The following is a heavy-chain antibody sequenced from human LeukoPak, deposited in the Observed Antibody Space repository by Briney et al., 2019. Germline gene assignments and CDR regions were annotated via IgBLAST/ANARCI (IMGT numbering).Heavy chain of an antibody. CDR1: GFTFSRYW. J-gene: IGHJ4*02. V-gene: IGHV3-74*01. CDR3: ATLAAAGTNY. Sequence: GGSLRLSCAASGFTFSRYWMHWVRQAPGKGLVWVSRAYYDGSDTSYADSVRGRFTISRDNAKNTLYLQMNSLSAEDTAVYYCATLAAAGTNYWGQGTLVTVSS. D-gene: IGHD6-13*01. CDR2: AYYDGSDT.